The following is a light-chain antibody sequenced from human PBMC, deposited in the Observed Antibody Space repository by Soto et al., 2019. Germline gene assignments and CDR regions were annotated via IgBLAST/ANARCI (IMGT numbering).Light chain of an antibody. V-gene: IGLV2-23*01. CDR3: CSYASSSTYV. CDR2: EGS. Sequence: QSDLTQPASVSGSPGQSITISCTGTSSDVGNYNLVSWYQHDPGKAPKLLIYEGSKRPSGVSDRFSGSKSGNTASLTISGLQAEDEADYYCCSYASSSTYVFGNGTKVTVL. J-gene: IGLJ1*01. CDR1: SSDVGNYNL.